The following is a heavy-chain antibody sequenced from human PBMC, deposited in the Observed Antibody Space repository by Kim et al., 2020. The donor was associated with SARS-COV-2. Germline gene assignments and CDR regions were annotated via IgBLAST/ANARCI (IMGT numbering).Heavy chain of an antibody. V-gene: IGHV3-7*01. D-gene: IGHD3-22*01. CDR3: AKGSGHYSFDY. CDR2: INQHGSDK. Sequence: GGSLRLSCAASGFTFNDYWMSWFRRAPGEGLEWVASINQHGSDKYYVDSVKGRFTISRENAKNSVYLQMNSLRAEDTAAYYCAKGSGHYSFDYWGQGNLVTVSS. J-gene: IGHJ4*02. CDR1: GFTFNDYW.